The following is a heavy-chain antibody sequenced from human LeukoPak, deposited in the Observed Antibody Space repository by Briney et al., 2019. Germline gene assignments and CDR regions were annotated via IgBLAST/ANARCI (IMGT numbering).Heavy chain of an antibody. V-gene: IGHV3-11*04. CDR3: AGYSSGWFGAFDI. CDR1: GFTFSDYY. Sequence: PGGSLRLSCAASGFTFSDYYMSWLRQAPGKGLVWVSYISSSGSTIYYADSVKGRFTISRNNAKNSLYLQMNSLRAEDTAVYYCAGYSSGWFGAFDIWGQGTMVTVSS. CDR2: ISSSGSTI. J-gene: IGHJ3*02. D-gene: IGHD6-19*01.